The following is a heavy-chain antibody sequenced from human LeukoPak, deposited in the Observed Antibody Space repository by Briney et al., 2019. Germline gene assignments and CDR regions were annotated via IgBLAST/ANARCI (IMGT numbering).Heavy chain of an antibody. J-gene: IGHJ4*02. CDR1: GGSISSYY. Sequence: SETLSLTCTVSGGSISSYYWSWIRQPPGKGLEWIGYIYYSGSTNYNPSLKSRVTISVDTSKNQFSLKLSSVTAADTAVYYCARLLVAAAGHYYFDHWGQGTLVTVSS. V-gene: IGHV4-59*08. CDR2: IYYSGST. D-gene: IGHD6-13*01. CDR3: ARLLVAAAGHYYFDH.